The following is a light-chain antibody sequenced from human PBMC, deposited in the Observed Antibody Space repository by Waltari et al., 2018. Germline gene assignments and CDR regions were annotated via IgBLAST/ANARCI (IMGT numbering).Light chain of an antibody. CDR2: DAS. V-gene: IGKV3-20*01. CDR3: QKYVNLPAT. CDR1: QSVGKY. J-gene: IGKJ1*01. Sequence: EIVLTQSPGPLSLSPGERATLSCRASQSVGKYLAWYQQKPGQAPRLLMYDASTRATGIPDRFRGRGSGTDFSLTISRLEPEDFAVYYCQKYVNLPATFGQGTKVEIK.